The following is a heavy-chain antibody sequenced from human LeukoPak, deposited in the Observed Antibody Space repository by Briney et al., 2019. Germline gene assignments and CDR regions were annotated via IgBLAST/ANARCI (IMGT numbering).Heavy chain of an antibody. J-gene: IGHJ4*02. V-gene: IGHV3-23*01. D-gene: IGHD3-10*01. CDR2: ISGSGGST. Sequence: GGSLRLSCAASGFTFSSYAMSWVRQAPGKGLEWVSAISGSGGSTYYADSVKGRFTISRDNSKNTLYLQMNSLRAEDTAVYYYAKVLRGSGSYYLGFDYWGQGTLVTVSS. CDR3: AKVLRGSGSYYLGFDY. CDR1: GFTFSSYA.